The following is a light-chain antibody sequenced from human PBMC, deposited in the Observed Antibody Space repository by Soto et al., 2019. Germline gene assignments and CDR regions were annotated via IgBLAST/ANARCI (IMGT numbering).Light chain of an antibody. CDR1: QTNSTY. CDR2: DVS. V-gene: IGKV1-5*01. J-gene: IGKJ1*01. Sequence: SLSASLGDRVTITCRASQTNSTYLNWYQQKPGKAPKALIYDVSSLESGVPSRFSGSGSGTEFTLTISSLQPDDFATYYCQHYNSYSEAFGQGTKVDIK. CDR3: QHYNSYSEA.